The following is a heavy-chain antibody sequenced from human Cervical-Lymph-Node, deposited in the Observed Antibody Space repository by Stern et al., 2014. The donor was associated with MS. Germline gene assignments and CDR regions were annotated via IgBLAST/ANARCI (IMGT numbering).Heavy chain of an antibody. CDR1: GFTFNNYG. V-gene: IGHV3-33*01. CDR3: AGSIVAAEYFQH. CDR2: IWYDGSKK. Sequence: VQLLESGGGVVQPGRSLRLSCVASGFTFNNYGMHWVRQVPGKGLEWVAVIWYDGSKKFYADSVKGRFTISRDDSKSSLYLQMNSLRAEDTGIYYCAGSIVAAEYFQHWGQGTLVTVSS. J-gene: IGHJ1*01. D-gene: IGHD3-22*01.